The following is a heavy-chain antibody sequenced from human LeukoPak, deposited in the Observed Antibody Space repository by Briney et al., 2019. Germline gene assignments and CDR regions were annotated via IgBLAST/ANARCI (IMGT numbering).Heavy chain of an antibody. CDR1: GFTFSSYS. CDR3: ARLLVGATTGNDY. Sequence: GGSLRLSCAASGFTFSSYSMNWVRQAPGKGLEWVSSISGSSTYIYYADSVKGRFTISRDNSKNSLYLQMNSLGAEDTAVYYCARLLVGATTGNDYWGQGTLVTVSS. CDR2: ISGSSTYI. D-gene: IGHD1-26*01. V-gene: IGHV3-21*06. J-gene: IGHJ4*02.